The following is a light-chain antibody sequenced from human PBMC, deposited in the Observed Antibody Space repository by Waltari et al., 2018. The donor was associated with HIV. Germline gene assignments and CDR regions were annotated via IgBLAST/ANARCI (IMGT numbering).Light chain of an antibody. CDR3: SSYTSSSIVI. V-gene: IGLV2-14*03. CDR1: SSDVGGYNY. Sequence: HSALTQPASVSGSPGQSITIPCTGTSSDVGGYNYVSWYRLHPGEVPKLMIFDVNNRPSGVSTLFSGSKSGNTASLTISGLQVGDEADYYCSSYTSSSIVIFGGGTKVTVL. J-gene: IGLJ2*01. CDR2: DVN.